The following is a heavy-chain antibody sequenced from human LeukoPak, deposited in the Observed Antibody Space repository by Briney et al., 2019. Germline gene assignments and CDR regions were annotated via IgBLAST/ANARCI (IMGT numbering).Heavy chain of an antibody. Sequence: SVKVSCKASGGTFSSYAISWVRQAPGQGLEWMGGIIPIFGTANYAQKFQGRVTITADESTSTAYMELSSLRSEDTAVYYCARSLGYCSSTSCYNTWDYYYYYMDVWGKGTTVTVSS. CDR1: GGTFSSYA. CDR2: IIPIFGTA. V-gene: IGHV1-69*01. J-gene: IGHJ6*03. CDR3: ARSLGYCSSTSCYNTWDYYYYYMDV. D-gene: IGHD2-2*02.